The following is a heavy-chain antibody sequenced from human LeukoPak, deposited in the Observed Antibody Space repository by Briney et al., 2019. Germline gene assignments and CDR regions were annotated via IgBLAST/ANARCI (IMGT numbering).Heavy chain of an antibody. CDR1: GFTLSDYY. CDR3: ARRRDFIDY. Sequence: GGSLRLSCAASGFTLSDYYMSWIRQAPGKGLEWVSYSSSSGSTIYYADSVKGRFAISRDNAKNALYLQMNSLRAEDTAVYYCARRRDFIDYWGQGTLVTVSS. J-gene: IGHJ4*02. V-gene: IGHV3-11*01. D-gene: IGHD3/OR15-3a*01. CDR2: SSSSGSTI.